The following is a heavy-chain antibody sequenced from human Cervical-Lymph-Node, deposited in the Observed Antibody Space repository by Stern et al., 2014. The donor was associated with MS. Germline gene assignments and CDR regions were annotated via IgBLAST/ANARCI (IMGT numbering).Heavy chain of an antibody. CDR3: ARLPLEVGGYDY. D-gene: IGHD3-22*01. Sequence: QVQLVQSGAEVKIPGASVKVSCKISGYAFIDYFMYWVRLTPGQGLQWMGRINPRSGATNYAGKFQGRVTMTRDTAISTAYLELNSLTSDDTGVYYCARLPLEVGGYDYWGQGTLVTVSS. J-gene: IGHJ4*02. CDR2: INPRSGAT. V-gene: IGHV1-2*05. CDR1: GYAFIDYF.